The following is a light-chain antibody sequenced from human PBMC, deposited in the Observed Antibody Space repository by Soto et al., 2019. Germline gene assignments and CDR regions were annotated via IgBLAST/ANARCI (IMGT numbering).Light chain of an antibody. Sequence: EIVLTQSPATLSLSPGERATLSCRASQSVSSYLAWYQQKPGQPPRLLIYDAYSRATGIPARFSGSGSETDFTLTISRLEPEDFAVYYCQQYGNSPITFGQGTRLEIK. J-gene: IGKJ5*01. V-gene: IGKV3-20*01. CDR1: QSVSSY. CDR3: QQYGNSPIT. CDR2: DAY.